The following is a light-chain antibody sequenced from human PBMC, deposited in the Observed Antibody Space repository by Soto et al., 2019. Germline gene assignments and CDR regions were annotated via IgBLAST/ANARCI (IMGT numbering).Light chain of an antibody. J-gene: IGLJ1*01. CDR2: YDD. CDR1: SSNIGNNA. CDR3: AAWDDSLNGYV. V-gene: IGLV1-36*01. Sequence: QSVLTQPPSVSEAPRQRVTISCSGSSSNIGNNAVNWYQQLPGKAPKLLIYYDDLLPSGVSDRFSGSKSGTSASLATSGLQSENEADYYSAAWDDSLNGYVFGTGTKLTVL.